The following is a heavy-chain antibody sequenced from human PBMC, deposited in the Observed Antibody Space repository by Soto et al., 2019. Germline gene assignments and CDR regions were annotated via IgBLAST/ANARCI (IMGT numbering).Heavy chain of an antibody. V-gene: IGHV4-61*01. CDR3: ARVPSSWGLVSYFDY. D-gene: IGHD6-13*01. Sequence: QVQLQESGPGLVKPSETLSLTCTVSGGSVSSGSYYWSWIRQPPGKGLECVGYIYYSGSTNYNPSLKSRVTITVDTSKNQFSLKLRSGTAADTAVYYCARVPSSWGLVSYFDYWGQGTLVTVSS. CDR2: IYYSGST. J-gene: IGHJ4*02. CDR1: GGSVSSGSYY.